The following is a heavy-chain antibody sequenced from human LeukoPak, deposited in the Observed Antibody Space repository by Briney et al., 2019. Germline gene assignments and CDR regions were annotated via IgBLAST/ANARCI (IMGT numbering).Heavy chain of an antibody. D-gene: IGHD3-3*01. CDR1: GFTFSSYS. J-gene: IGHJ4*02. Sequence: GGSLRLSCAASGFTFSSYSMNWVRQAPGKGLEWGSYISSSSSTIYYADSVKGRFTISRDNAKNSLYLQMNSLRAEDTAVYYCARDEVAGLRFLEWLLPPFDYWGQGTLVTVSS. CDR2: ISSSSSTI. V-gene: IGHV3-48*01. CDR3: ARDEVAGLRFLEWLLPPFDY.